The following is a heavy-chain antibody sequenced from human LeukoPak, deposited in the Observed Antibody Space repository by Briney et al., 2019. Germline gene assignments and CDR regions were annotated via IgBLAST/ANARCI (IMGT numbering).Heavy chain of an antibody. J-gene: IGHJ6*02. D-gene: IGHD3-10*01. Sequence: SVKVSCTASGGTFGSYAISWVRQAPGQGLEWMGGIIPIFGTANYAQKFQGRVTITADESTSTAYMELSSLRSEDTAVYYCARAEVIGSGSFYYYYGMDVWGQGTTVTVSS. V-gene: IGHV1-69*01. CDR1: GGTFGSYA. CDR3: ARAEVIGSGSFYYYYGMDV. CDR2: IIPIFGTA.